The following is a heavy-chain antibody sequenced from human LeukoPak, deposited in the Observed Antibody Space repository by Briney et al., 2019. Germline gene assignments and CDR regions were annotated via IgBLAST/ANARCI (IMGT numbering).Heavy chain of an antibody. D-gene: IGHD3-3*01. CDR2: ISSSSSYI. J-gene: IGHJ4*02. Sequence: GGSLRLSCAASGFTFSSYSMNWVRRAPGKGLEWVSSISSSSSYIYYADSVKGRFTISRDNAKNSLYLQMNSLRAEDTAVYYCARSDDFWSGYEYYFDYWGQGTLVTVSS. V-gene: IGHV3-21*01. CDR3: ARSDDFWSGYEYYFDY. CDR1: GFTFSSYS.